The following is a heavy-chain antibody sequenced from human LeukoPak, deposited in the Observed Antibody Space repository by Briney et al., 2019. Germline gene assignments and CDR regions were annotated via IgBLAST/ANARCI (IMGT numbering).Heavy chain of an antibody. D-gene: IGHD2-21*02. CDR3: ARRDCVGDCYSNWFDP. CDR2: INPRGGST. Sequence: ASVKVSCKASGYTFTKYFMHWVRQATGQGLEWMGIINPRGGSTGYAQKFQGRITMTTDMSTRTVYMELSSLGSEDTAVYYCARRDCVGDCYSNWFDPWGQGTLVTVSS. CDR1: GYTFTKYF. V-gene: IGHV1-46*01. J-gene: IGHJ5*02.